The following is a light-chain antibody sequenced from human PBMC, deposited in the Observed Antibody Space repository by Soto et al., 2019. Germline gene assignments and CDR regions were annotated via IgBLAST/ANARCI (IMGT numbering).Light chain of an antibody. CDR3: QQSYSAPWA. J-gene: IGKJ1*01. CDR2: SSS. Sequence: EIVLTQSPGTLSLSPGERAILSCRASQSLSSSFLAWYQQKPGQAPRLLIYSSSNRATGIPDRFSGGGSGTDFTLTISRLEPADFAVYYCQQSYSAPWAFGQGTKVDIK. CDR1: QSLSSSF. V-gene: IGKV3-20*01.